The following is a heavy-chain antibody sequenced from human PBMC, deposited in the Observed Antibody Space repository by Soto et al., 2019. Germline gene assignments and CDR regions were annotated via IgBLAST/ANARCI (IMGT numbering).Heavy chain of an antibody. Sequence: SETLSLTCAAYGGSFSGYYWSWIRQPPGKGLEWIGEINHSGSTNYNPSLKSRVTISVDTSKNQFSLKLSSVTAADTAVYYCARGAHQDIVVVVAATHPSFDYWGQGTLVTVSS. D-gene: IGHD2-15*01. V-gene: IGHV4-34*01. J-gene: IGHJ4*02. CDR1: GGSFSGYY. CDR3: ARGAHQDIVVVVAATHPSFDY. CDR2: INHSGST.